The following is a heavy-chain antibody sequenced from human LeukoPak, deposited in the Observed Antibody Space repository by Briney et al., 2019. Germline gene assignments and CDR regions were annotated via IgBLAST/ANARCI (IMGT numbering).Heavy chain of an antibody. V-gene: IGHV3-23*01. Sequence: RSGGSLRLSCAASGFTFSSHAMSWLRQAPGKGLEWVSGISNTGGDTHYEDSVEGRFSITRDNSKGTLYLQMRSLRAEETALYYCARLPHSGWYSSRSFDMWGQGTMVTVSS. CDR2: ISNTGGDT. CDR1: GFTFSSHA. D-gene: IGHD6-19*01. J-gene: IGHJ3*02. CDR3: ARLPHSGWYSSRSFDM.